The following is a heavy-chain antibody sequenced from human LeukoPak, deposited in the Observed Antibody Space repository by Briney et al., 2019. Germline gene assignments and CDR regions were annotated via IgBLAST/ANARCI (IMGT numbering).Heavy chain of an antibody. J-gene: IGHJ6*03. CDR1: GGTFSSYA. Sequence: SVKVSCKASGGTFSSYAISWVRQAPGQGLERVGGIIPIFGTANYAQKFQGRVTITTDESTSTAYMELSSLRSEDTAVYYCARTMVRGVITNSYYMDVWGKGTTVTVSS. CDR3: ARTMVRGVITNSYYMDV. V-gene: IGHV1-69*05. CDR2: IIPIFGTA. D-gene: IGHD3-10*01.